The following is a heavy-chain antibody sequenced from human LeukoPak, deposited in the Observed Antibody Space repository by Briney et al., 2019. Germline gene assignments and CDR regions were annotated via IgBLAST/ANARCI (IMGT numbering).Heavy chain of an antibody. J-gene: IGHJ6*03. V-gene: IGHV3-23*01. CDR3: VREGSGSTHYMDV. CDR1: RFTFSTYA. CDR2: TSGTGGRT. Sequence: PGGSLRLSCVATSRFTFSTYAMSWVRQAPGKGLEWVSTTSGTGGRTYYADSVKGRFTISRDNAKNSLFLQMDSLRVEDTAVYYCVREGSGSTHYMDVWGKGTTVTVSS. D-gene: IGHD3-10*01.